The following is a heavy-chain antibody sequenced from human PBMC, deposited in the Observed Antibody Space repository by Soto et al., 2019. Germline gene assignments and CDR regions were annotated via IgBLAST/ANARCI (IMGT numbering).Heavy chain of an antibody. D-gene: IGHD5-18*01. CDR1: GDSVSSNSAA. J-gene: IGHJ6*02. V-gene: IGHV6-1*01. CDR2: TYYRSKWYN. Sequence: SQTLSLTCAISGDSVSSNSAAWNWIRQSPSRGLEWLGRTYYRSKWYNDYAESVKSRITINPDTSKNQFSLQLNSVTPEDTAVYYCARTGYSYGYDYYYGMDVWGQGTTVTVSS. CDR3: ARTGYSYGYDYYYGMDV.